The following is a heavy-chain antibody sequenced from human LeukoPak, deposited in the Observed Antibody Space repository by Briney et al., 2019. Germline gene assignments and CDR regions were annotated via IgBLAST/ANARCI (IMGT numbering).Heavy chain of an antibody. Sequence: GGSLRLSCAASGFIVSSKYMSWVRQAPGKGLEWVSVIYSGGSTYYAASVEGRFTISRDNSKNTVYLQMNSLRVEDTAVYSCARAGPIDYWGQGTLVTVSS. CDR2: IYSGGST. CDR1: GFIVSSKY. CDR3: ARAGPIDY. J-gene: IGHJ4*02. V-gene: IGHV3-53*01.